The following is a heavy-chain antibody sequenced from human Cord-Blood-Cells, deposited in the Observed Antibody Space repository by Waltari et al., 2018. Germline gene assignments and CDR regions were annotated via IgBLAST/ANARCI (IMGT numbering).Heavy chain of an antibody. V-gene: IGHV3-30*18. CDR2: IWYDGSNK. CDR3: AKDLGNYFDY. CDR1: GFTFSSYG. J-gene: IGHJ4*02. Sequence: GESGGGVVQPGRSLRLSCAASGFTFSSYGMHWVRQAPGKGLEWVAVIWYDGSNKYYADSVKGRFTISRDKSKNTLYLQMNSLRAEDTAMYYCAKDLGNYFDYWGQGTLVTVSS. D-gene: IGHD7-27*01.